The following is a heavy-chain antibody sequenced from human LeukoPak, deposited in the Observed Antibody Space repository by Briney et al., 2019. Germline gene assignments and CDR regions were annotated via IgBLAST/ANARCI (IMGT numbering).Heavy chain of an antibody. CDR2: ISYDGSNK. J-gene: IGHJ6*03. D-gene: IGHD6-19*01. Sequence: GGSLRLSCAASGFTFSRSAMHWVRQAPGRGLEWVALISYDGSNKYYADSVKGRFTISRDNSKNTLYLQMNSLRAEDTAVYYCARDSDGSGWYYYYMDVWGKGTTVTVSS. V-gene: IGHV3-30*04. CDR3: ARDSDGSGWYYYYMDV. CDR1: GFTFSRSA.